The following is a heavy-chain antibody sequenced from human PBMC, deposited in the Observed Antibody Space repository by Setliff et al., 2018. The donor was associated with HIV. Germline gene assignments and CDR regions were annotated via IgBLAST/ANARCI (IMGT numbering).Heavy chain of an antibody. CDR2: MNIGGTA. Sequence: TLSLTCSVSGVSVNDSLSFWSWVRQSPGRGLEWIGNMNIGGTAYNNLSLQDRLTISIDTSNNQFTLRLKSVTAADTAVYYCARLGRNLRFLTVWGQGTTVTVSS. D-gene: IGHD3-3*01. CDR1: GVSVNDSLSF. CDR3: ARLGRNLRFLTV. V-gene: IGHV4-39*01. J-gene: IGHJ6*02.